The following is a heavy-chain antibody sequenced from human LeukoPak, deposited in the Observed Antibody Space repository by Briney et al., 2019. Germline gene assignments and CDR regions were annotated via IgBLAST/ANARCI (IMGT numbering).Heavy chain of an antibody. CDR2: ISSSGCMI. CDR3: ARRFDI. Sequence: PGGSLRLSCAASGFTFSSFEMNWVRQAPGKGLEWVSYISSSGCMIYYADSVNGRFTISRDNAKTSLYLQMNSLRAEDTAVYYCARRFDIWGQGTVVTVSS. CDR1: GFTFSSFE. J-gene: IGHJ3*02. V-gene: IGHV3-48*03.